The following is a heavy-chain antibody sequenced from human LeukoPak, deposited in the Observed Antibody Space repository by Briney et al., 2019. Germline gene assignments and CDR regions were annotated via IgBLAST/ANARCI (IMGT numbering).Heavy chain of an antibody. Sequence: SETQSLTCTVSGGSISSSNWWSWVRQPPGKGLEWIGEIYHSGSTNYNPSLKSRVTISVDKSKNQFSLKLSSVTAADTAVYYCARSDLYGDYPPGNYWGQGTLVAVSS. D-gene: IGHD4-17*01. CDR1: GGSISSSNW. V-gene: IGHV4-4*02. CDR3: ARSDLYGDYPPGNY. CDR2: IYHSGST. J-gene: IGHJ4*02.